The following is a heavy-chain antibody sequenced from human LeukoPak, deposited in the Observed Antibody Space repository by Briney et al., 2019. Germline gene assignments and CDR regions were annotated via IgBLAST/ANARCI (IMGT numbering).Heavy chain of an antibody. CDR3: ARDDFWSGYPH. CDR1: GGSISSGGYY. V-gene: IGHV4-31*03. CDR2: IYYSGST. D-gene: IGHD3-3*01. Sequence: PSETPSLTCTVSGGSISSGGYYWSWIRQHPGKGLEWIGYIYYSGSTYYNPSLKSRVTISVDTSKNQFSLKLSSVTAADTAVYYCARDDFWSGYPHWGQGTLVTVSS. J-gene: IGHJ4*02.